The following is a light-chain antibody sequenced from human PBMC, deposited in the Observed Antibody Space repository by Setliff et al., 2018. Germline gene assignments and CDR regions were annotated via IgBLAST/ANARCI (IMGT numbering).Light chain of an antibody. CDR1: SSDVGYYNY. CDR3: GSYTSSGTRV. CDR2: EVS. Sequence: QSLLTQPASVSGSPGQSITISCTGTSSDVGYYNYVSWYQQHPGKAPKLMIYEVSNRPSGVSNRFSGSKSGNTASLTISGLQAEDEADYYCGSYTSSGTRVFGTGTKVTVL. V-gene: IGLV2-14*01. J-gene: IGLJ1*01.